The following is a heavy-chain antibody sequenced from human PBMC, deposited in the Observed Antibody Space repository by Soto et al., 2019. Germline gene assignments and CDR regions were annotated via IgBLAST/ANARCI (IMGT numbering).Heavy chain of an antibody. V-gene: IGHV1-69*12. Sequence: QVQLVQSGAEVKKPESSVKVSCKAPGGTFSTYAISWVRQAPGQGLEWMGGLIPMFGTANYAQRCQDRVKTPADEYTNTGYIELSSLRSEATAGYSCASEIPLGLRRINNAYSRWGQGTLVTVSS. CDR2: LIPMFGTA. J-gene: IGHJ4*02. CDR1: GGTFSTYA. CDR3: ASEIPLGLRRINNAYSR. D-gene: IGHD3-16*01.